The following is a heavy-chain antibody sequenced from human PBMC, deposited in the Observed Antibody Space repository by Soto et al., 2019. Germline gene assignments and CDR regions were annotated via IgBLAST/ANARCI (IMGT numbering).Heavy chain of an antibody. CDR3: AKDPGFWSGYVDY. CDR2: ISYDGSNK. CDR1: GFTFSSYG. D-gene: IGHD3-3*01. V-gene: IGHV3-30*18. Sequence: QVQLVESGGGVVQPGRSLRLSCAASGFTFSSYGMHWVRQAPGKGLEWVAVISYDGSNKYYADSVKGRFTISRDNSKNTLYLQMNSLRAEDTAVYYCAKDPGFWSGYVDYWGQGTLVTVSS. J-gene: IGHJ4*02.